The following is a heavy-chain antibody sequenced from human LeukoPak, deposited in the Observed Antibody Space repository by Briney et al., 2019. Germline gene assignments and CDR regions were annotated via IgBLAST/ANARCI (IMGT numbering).Heavy chain of an antibody. D-gene: IGHD3-16*01. CDR3: ARLVRSGEDDGFDI. V-gene: IGHV4-39*07. CDR1: GGSISSSSYY. CDR2: IYRSGTT. Sequence: SETLSLTCTVSGGSISSSSYYWGWIRQSPGRGLEWIASIYRSGTTDYNPSLESRVIISMDMSNNQFSLKMTSVAAADTAIYYCARLVRSGEDDGFDIWGRGTMVTVSS. J-gene: IGHJ3*02.